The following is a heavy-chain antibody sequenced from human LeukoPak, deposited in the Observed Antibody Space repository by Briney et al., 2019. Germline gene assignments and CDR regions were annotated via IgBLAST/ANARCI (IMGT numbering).Heavy chain of an antibody. J-gene: IGHJ6*03. CDR2: ISGSGGST. V-gene: IGHV3-23*01. CDR3: AKDIVPAAPYYYYYMDV. D-gene: IGHD2-2*01. Sequence: AGGSLRLSCAASGFTFSSYAMSWVRQAPGKGLEWVSAISGSGGSTHYADSVKGRFTISRDNSKNTLYLQMNSLRAEDTAVYYCAKDIVPAAPYYYYYMDVWGKGTTVTVSS. CDR1: GFTFSSYA.